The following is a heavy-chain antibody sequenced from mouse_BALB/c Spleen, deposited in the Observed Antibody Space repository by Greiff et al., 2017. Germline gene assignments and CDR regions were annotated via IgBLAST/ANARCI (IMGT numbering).Heavy chain of an antibody. D-gene: IGHD2-4*01. CDR2: IYPGGGYT. J-gene: IGHJ3*01. V-gene: IGHV1-63*02. CDR3: ARSYDYGPFAY. Sequence: VQLQQSGAELVRPGTSVKISCKASGYTFTNYWLGWVKQRPGHGLEWIGDIYPGGGYTNYNEKFKGKATLTADTSSSTAYMQLSILTSEDSAVYFCARSYDYGPFAYWGQGTLVTVAA. CDR1: GYTFTNYW.